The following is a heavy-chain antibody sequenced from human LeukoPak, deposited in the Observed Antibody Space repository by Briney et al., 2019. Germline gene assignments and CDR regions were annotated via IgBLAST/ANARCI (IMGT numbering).Heavy chain of an antibody. D-gene: IGHD3-10*01. Sequence: SETLSLTCAVYGGSFNDFYGSWIRQSPGKGLEWTGEISQSGRTNYNPSLRSRVTISIDTSKNQFSLKLNSVTAADTAVYYCARGHVPRDWGQGNLVIVSS. V-gene: IGHV4-34*01. CDR1: GGSFNDFY. J-gene: IGHJ4*02. CDR2: ISQSGRT. CDR3: ARGHVPRD.